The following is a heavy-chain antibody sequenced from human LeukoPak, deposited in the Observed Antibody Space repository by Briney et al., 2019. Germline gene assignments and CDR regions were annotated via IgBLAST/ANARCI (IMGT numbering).Heavy chain of an antibody. V-gene: IGHV1-46*01. D-gene: IGHD5-24*01. CDR1: GYTFSNYN. CDR2: VNPSGDST. Sequence: RASVKVSCKASGYTFSNYNIHWLRKAPGQGLEWMGIVNPSGDSTNYAQAFQGRVTLTGDTSTSTVYMELNSLRSEDTAVYYCARVRDGYNDAYDIWGQGTMVTVTS. CDR3: ARVRDGYNDAYDI. J-gene: IGHJ3*02.